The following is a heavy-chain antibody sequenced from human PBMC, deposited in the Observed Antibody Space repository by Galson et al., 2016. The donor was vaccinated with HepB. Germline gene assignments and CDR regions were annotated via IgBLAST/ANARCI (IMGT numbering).Heavy chain of an antibody. CDR1: GDAFSSYA. CDR2: IIPIFVTP. Sequence: SVKVSCKASGDAFSSYAFTWVRQAPGQGLEWMGGIIPIFVTPHHAQKFQGRVAITADESTSTAYMELSSLTSEDTAVYYCALTHQYGLDVWGQGTTVIVS. V-gene: IGHV1-69*13. J-gene: IGHJ6*02. D-gene: IGHD1-14*01. CDR3: ALTHQYGLDV.